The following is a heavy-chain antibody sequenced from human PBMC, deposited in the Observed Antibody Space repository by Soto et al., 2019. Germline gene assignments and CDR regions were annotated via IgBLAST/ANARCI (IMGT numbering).Heavy chain of an antibody. V-gene: IGHV4-61*05. CDR3: ARAGYSYETGYYFDS. Sequence: PSETLFLTCTVSGGSISSSSYYWGWIRQPPGKGLEWIGFIYYTGSTNYIPSLKSRLTMSLHTSRNQFSLNLSSVTAADTAVYYCARAGYSYETGYYFDSWGQGTLVTVSS. D-gene: IGHD5-18*01. CDR1: GGSISSSSYY. J-gene: IGHJ4*02. CDR2: IYYTGST.